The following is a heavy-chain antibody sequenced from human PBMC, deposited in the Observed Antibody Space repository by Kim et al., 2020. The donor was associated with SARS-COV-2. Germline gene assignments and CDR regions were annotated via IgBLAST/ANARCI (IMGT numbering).Heavy chain of an antibody. Sequence: GGSLRLSCAASGFTFSSYAMSWVRQAPGKGLEWVSAISGSGGSTYYADSVKGRFTISRDNSKNTLYLQMNSLRAEDTAVYYCAKDPSNPAYGVHGMDVWGQGTTVTVSS. J-gene: IGHJ6*02. V-gene: IGHV3-23*01. CDR3: AKDPSNPAYGVHGMDV. D-gene: IGHD3-10*01. CDR1: GFTFSSYA. CDR2: ISGSGGST.